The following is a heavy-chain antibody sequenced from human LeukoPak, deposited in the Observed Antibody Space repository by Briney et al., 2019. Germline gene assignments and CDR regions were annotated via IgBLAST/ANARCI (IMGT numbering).Heavy chain of an antibody. J-gene: IGHJ4*02. CDR1: GGTFSSYA. CDR2: IIPIFGTA. V-gene: IGHV1-69*13. Sequence: GASVKVSCKASGGTFSSYAISWVRQAPGQGLEWMGGIIPIFGTANYAQKFQGRVTITADESMSTAYMELSSLRSEDTAVYYCATGGTAMVTTRFDYWGQGTLVTVSS. CDR3: ATGGTAMVTTRFDY. D-gene: IGHD5-18*01.